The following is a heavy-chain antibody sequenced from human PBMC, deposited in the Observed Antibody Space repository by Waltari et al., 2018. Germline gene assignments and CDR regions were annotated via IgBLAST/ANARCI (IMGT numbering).Heavy chain of an antibody. CDR1: GFTFTSSA. Sequence: QMQLVQSGPEVKKPGTSVKVSCKASGFTFTSSAVQWVRQARGQRLEWIGWIVVGSCNTNYAQKFQERVTITRDMSTSTAYMELSSLRSEDTAVYYCAADSQYYDFWSGYNGDAFDIWGQGTMVTVSS. J-gene: IGHJ3*02. CDR3: AADSQYYDFWSGYNGDAFDI. CDR2: IVVGSCNT. D-gene: IGHD3-3*01. V-gene: IGHV1-58*01.